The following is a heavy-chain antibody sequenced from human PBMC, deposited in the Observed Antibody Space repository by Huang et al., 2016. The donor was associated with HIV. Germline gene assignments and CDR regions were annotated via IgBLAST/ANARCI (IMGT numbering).Heavy chain of an antibody. CDR1: GFSFSSYG. V-gene: IGHV3-30*18. CDR3: AKGSGHFDS. D-gene: IGHD2-8*02. CDR2: SSYDGNGR. Sequence: QVWLVESGGGVVQPGRPLRLSCVGSGFSFSSYGIPWVRQAPGKGLEWVAFSSYDGNGRSYAGSVKGRFSISRQNSKRTVSLQMNSLRVEDSGVYFCAKGSGHFDSWGQGTLVTVSP. J-gene: IGHJ5*01.